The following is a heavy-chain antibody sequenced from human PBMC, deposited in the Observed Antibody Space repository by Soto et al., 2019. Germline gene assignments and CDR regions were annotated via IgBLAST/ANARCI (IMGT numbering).Heavy chain of an antibody. Sequence: ASVKVSCKASDYTFTSYGISWVRQAPGQGLEWMGWISAYNGNTNYAQKLQGRVTMTTDTSTSTAYMELRSLRSDDTAVYYCARDKGSVAAAGDYYYYGMDVWGQGTTVTVSS. J-gene: IGHJ6*02. CDR1: DYTFTSYG. V-gene: IGHV1-18*01. CDR3: ARDKGSVAAAGDYYYYGMDV. CDR2: ISAYNGNT. D-gene: IGHD6-13*01.